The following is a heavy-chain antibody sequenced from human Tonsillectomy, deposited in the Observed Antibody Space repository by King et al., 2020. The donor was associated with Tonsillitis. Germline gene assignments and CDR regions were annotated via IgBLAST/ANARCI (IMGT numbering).Heavy chain of an antibody. J-gene: IGHJ4*02. D-gene: IGHD6-19*01. Sequence: VQLVQSGAEVKKPGESLKISCKGSGYSFTSYWIGWVRQMPGKGLDWMGIIYPGDSDTIYSPSFQGQGTLSVDKSISTAYLQWSSLKASDTAMYYCARHEIAVAGIVDYWGRGTLVTVSS. CDR2: IYPGDSDT. CDR1: GYSFTSYW. V-gene: IGHV5-51*01. CDR3: ARHEIAVAGIVDY.